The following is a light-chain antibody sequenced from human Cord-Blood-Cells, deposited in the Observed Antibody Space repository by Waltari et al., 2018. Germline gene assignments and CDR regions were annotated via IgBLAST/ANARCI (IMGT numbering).Light chain of an antibody. CDR3: QQRSNWLT. J-gene: IGKJ4*01. CDR2: DAS. CDR1: QSVSSY. V-gene: IGKV3-11*01. Sequence: EIVLTQSPATLSLSPGERATLSCRASQSVSSYLAWYQQKPGQAPRLLIYDASNRATGILARFSGSGSGTDVTLTISSLEPEDFAVYYCQQRSNWLTFGGGTKVEIK.